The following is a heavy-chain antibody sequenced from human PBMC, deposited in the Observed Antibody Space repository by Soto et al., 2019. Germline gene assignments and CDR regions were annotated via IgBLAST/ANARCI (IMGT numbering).Heavy chain of an antibody. D-gene: IGHD6-6*01. CDR3: ARVVIGTRPPDY. Sequence: ASVKVSCKASGYNFISYGITWVRQAPGQGLEWMGWISAYNGNTNYTQKLQGRVTLTTDTSTSTAYMELRSLRSEDTAVYYCARVVIGTRPPDYWGQGTLVTVSS. CDR1: GYNFISYG. V-gene: IGHV1-18*01. J-gene: IGHJ4*02. CDR2: ISAYNGNT.